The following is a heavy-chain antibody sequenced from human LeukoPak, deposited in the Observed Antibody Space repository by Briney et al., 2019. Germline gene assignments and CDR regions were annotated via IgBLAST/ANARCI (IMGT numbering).Heavy chain of an antibody. Sequence: GGSLRLSCAASGFSFSSYNMNWVRQAPGKVLEWVSSITTSSTYTFYADSVKGRFTISRDNAKNSLYLQMNSLRAEDTAVYYCAREVVIPSRYYFDYWDQGTLVTVSS. CDR2: ITTSSTYT. CDR1: GFSFSSYN. V-gene: IGHV3-21*01. J-gene: IGHJ4*02. D-gene: IGHD2-2*01. CDR3: AREVVIPSRYYFDY.